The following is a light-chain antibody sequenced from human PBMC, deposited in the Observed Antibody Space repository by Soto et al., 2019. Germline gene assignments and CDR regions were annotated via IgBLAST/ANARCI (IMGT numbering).Light chain of an antibody. Sequence: DIVLTQSPATLSLSPGEIDTSACSAIQRIATSYLGWYQQKPGQAPRLLIYGTSKRAADIPDRFSGSGSGTDFTLTISSLESEDFGVFYCQECFDWPKISFGKGTRLEI. V-gene: IGKV3-11*01. CDR1: QRIATSY. CDR3: QECFDWPKIS. CDR2: GTS. J-gene: IGKJ5*01.